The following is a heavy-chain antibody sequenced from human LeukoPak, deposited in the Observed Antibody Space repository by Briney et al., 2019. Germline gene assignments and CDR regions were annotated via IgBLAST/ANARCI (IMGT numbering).Heavy chain of an antibody. D-gene: IGHD4-17*01. Sequence: PGGSLRLSCAASGFTFSSYAMHWVRQAPGKGLEWVAVISYDGSNKYYADSVKGRFTISRDNSKNTLYLQMNSLRAEDTAVYYCARDDRGERATVTTRDYWGQGTLVTVSS. V-gene: IGHV3-30-3*01. CDR3: ARDDRGERATVTTRDY. J-gene: IGHJ4*02. CDR2: ISYDGSNK. CDR1: GFTFSSYA.